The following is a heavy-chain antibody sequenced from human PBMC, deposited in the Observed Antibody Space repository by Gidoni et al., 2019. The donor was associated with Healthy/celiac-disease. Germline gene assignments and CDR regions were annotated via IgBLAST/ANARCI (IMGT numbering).Heavy chain of an antibody. CDR3: AREDCSGGSCYPRVYYYYGMDV. V-gene: IGHV7-4-1*02. J-gene: IGHJ6*02. Sequence: QVQLVQSGSELKKPGASVKVSCKASGYTFTSYAMNWVRQAPGQGLEWMGWINTNTGNPTYAQGFTGRFVFSLDTSVSTAYLQISSLKAEDTAVYYCAREDCSGGSCYPRVYYYYGMDVWGQGTTVTVSS. CDR1: GYTFTSYA. D-gene: IGHD2-15*01. CDR2: INTNTGNP.